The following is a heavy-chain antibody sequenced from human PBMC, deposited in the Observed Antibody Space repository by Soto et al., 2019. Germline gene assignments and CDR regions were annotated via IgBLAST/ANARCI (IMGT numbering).Heavy chain of an antibody. D-gene: IGHD3-22*01. J-gene: IGHJ4*02. V-gene: IGHV3-30*18. CDR3: AKDTFYYDRSGYYTFDY. Sequence: PGGSLRLSCAASGFTFGSYGIHWVRQAPGKGLEWVAAISYDGSNEHYADSVNGRFTISRDNSKNSLYLQMNSLRAEDTAVYFCAKDTFYYDRSGYYTFDYWGQGTLVTVSS. CDR1: GFTFGSYG. CDR2: ISYDGSNE.